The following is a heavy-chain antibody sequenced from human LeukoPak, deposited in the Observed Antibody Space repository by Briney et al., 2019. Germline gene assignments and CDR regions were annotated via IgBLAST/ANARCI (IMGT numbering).Heavy chain of an antibody. CDR2: IIPIFGTA. CDR3: ASKCSSTSCYYFDY. Sequence: GSSVKVSCKASGGTFSSYAISWVRQAPGQGREWMGGIIPIFGTANYAQKFQGRVTITADESTSTAYMELSSLRSEDTAVYYCASKCSSTSCYYFDYWGQGTLVTVSS. J-gene: IGHJ4*02. D-gene: IGHD2-2*01. V-gene: IGHV1-69*01. CDR1: GGTFSSYA.